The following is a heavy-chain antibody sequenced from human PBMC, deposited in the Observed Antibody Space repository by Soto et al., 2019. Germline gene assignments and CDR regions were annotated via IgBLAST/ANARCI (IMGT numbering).Heavy chain of an antibody. D-gene: IGHD2-8*01. Sequence: GDSLKISCKGSGYSFTSYWIGWVRQMPGKALEWMGIIYPGDSDTRYSPSFQGQVTLSADKSISTAYLQWSSLKASDTAIYFCARYAGLGSMHYYGMDVWGQGTTVTVSS. J-gene: IGHJ6*02. V-gene: IGHV5-51*01. CDR2: IYPGDSDT. CDR3: ARYAGLGSMHYYGMDV. CDR1: GYSFTSYW.